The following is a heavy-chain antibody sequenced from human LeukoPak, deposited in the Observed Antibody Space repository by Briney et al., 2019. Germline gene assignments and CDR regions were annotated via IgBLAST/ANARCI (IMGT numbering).Heavy chain of an antibody. D-gene: IGHD3-16*01. CDR1: GGTFSSYA. CDR3: AIFAGGGMGAFDI. J-gene: IGHJ3*02. V-gene: IGHV1-46*01. CDR2: INPSGGST. Sequence: ASVKVSCKASGGTFSSYAISWVRQAPGQGLEWMGIINPSGGSTSYAQKFQGRVTMTRDTSTSTVYMELSSLRSEDTAVYYCAIFAGGGMGAFDIWGQGTMVTVSS.